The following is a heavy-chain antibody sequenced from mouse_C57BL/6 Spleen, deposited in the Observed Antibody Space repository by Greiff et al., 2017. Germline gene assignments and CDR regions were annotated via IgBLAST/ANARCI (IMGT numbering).Heavy chain of an antibody. CDR1: GYTFTSYG. Sequence: VQLQESGAELARPGASVKLSCKASGYTFTSYGISWVKQRTGQGLEWIGEIYPRSGNTYYNEKFKGKATLTADKSSSTAYMELRSLTSEDSAVYFCARRYDYDPWYFDVWGTGTTVTVSS. D-gene: IGHD2-4*01. CDR3: ARRYDYDPWYFDV. V-gene: IGHV1-81*01. J-gene: IGHJ1*03. CDR2: IYPRSGNT.